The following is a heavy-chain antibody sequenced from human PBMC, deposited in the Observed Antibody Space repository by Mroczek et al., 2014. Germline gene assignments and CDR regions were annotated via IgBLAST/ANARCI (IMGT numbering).Heavy chain of an antibody. CDR3: AKDLRSSGSYPGLRAFDI. D-gene: IGHD1-26*01. J-gene: IGHJ3*02. CDR2: ISGSGGST. Sequence: VQLVESGGGLVQPGGSLRLSCAASGFTFSSYAMSWVRQAPGKGLEWVSAISGSGGSTYYADSVKGRFTISRDNSKNTLYLQMNSLRAEDTAVYYCAKDLRSSGSYPGLRAFDIWGQGTMVTVSS. V-gene: IGHV3-23*04. CDR1: GFTFSSYA.